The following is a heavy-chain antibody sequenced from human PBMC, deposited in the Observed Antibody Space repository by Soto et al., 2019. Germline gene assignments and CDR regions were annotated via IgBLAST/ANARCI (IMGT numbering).Heavy chain of an antibody. Sequence: PGGSLRLSCTASGFTFGDNAITWFRQAPGKGLEWVGFIRSKAYGGTTEYAASVKGRFTISRDDSKSIAYLQMNSLKTEDTAVYYCTRTTGGPYYYYAMDVWGQGTTVTVSS. J-gene: IGHJ6*02. D-gene: IGHD4-4*01. CDR1: GFTFGDNA. CDR2: IRSKAYGGTT. CDR3: TRTTGGPYYYYAMDV. V-gene: IGHV3-49*03.